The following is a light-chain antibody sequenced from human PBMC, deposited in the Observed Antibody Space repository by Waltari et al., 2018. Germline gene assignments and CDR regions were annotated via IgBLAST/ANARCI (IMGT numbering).Light chain of an antibody. CDR1: QSVGGH. J-gene: IGKJ2*01. CDR2: GAS. V-gene: IGKV3-15*01. Sequence: EIVMTQSPGTLSVSPGERVTLSCRAGQSVGGHSAWYQQKRGQAPRLLIYGASARATGVPARFSGSGSETEFTLTINSLQSEDFAVYYCQQYSNWPFTFGQGTKLEIK. CDR3: QQYSNWPFT.